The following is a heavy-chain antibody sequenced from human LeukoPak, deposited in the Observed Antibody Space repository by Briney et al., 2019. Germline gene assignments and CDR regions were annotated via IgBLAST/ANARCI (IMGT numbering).Heavy chain of an antibody. D-gene: IGHD6-19*01. CDR2: IDHSGST. Sequence: SETLSLTCTVSGYSISSGNYWGWVRQPPGKGLEWTGSIDHSGSTYYNPSLKSRITISVDTSKIQFSLKLSSVTAADTAVYYCARDSALAQAVMFDYWGQGTLVTVSS. V-gene: IGHV4-38-2*02. J-gene: IGHJ4*02. CDR3: ARDSALAQAVMFDY. CDR1: GYSISSGNY.